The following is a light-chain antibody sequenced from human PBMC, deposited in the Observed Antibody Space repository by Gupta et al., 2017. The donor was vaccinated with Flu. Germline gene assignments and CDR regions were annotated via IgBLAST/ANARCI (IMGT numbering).Light chain of an antibody. CDR2: GAS. CDR3: QQYGSSPPLT. CDR1: QSVSIKY. J-gene: IGKJ4*01. V-gene: IGKV3-20*01. Sequence: EMVLKQTPGNLSLSPGERATLASRASQSVSIKYLAWYQQKPGQAPRLLIYGASSRATGIPDRFSGRGAGRDFTRTISRLEPEDIAVYYCQQYGSSPPLTFGGGTKVEI.